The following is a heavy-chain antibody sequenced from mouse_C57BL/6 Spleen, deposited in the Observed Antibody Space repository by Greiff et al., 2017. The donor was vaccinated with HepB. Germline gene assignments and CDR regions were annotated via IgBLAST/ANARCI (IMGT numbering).Heavy chain of an antibody. CDR1: GYTFTSYW. CDR2: IDPSDSET. CDR3: ARGNYYGSYWYFDV. J-gene: IGHJ1*03. Sequence: VQLQQPGAELVRPGSSVKLSCKASGYTFTSYWMHWVKQRPIQGLEWIGNIDPSDSETHYNQKFKDKATLTVDKSSSTAYMQLSSLTSEDSAVYYCARGNYYGSYWYFDVWGTGTTVTVSS. D-gene: IGHD1-1*01. V-gene: IGHV1-52*01.